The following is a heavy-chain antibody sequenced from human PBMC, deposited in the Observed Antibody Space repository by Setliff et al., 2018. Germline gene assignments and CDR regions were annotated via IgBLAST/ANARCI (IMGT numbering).Heavy chain of an antibody. Sequence: KPSETLSLTCAVYGGSFSTYYWIWIRQPPGKGLEWIGSIYYSGSTYKNPSLKSRLTISVDMSRNQFSLKLSSVTAADTAVYYCARGPGSSRLYYFDYWGQGTLVTVSS. CDR2: IYYSGST. CDR3: ARGPGSSRLYYFDY. CDR1: GGSFSTYY. V-gene: IGHV4-59*05. J-gene: IGHJ4*02. D-gene: IGHD3-10*01.